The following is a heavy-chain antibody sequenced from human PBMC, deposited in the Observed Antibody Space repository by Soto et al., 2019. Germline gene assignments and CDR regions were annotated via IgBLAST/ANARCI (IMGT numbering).Heavy chain of an antibody. Sequence: SGPTLVNPTQTLTLTCTFSGFSLSTSGMCVSWIRQPPGKALEWLALIDWDDDKYYSTSLKTRLTISKGTSKNQVVLTMTNTDPVDTATYYCARMPHIVATVNVGTAMVTGDYYYYGMDVWGQGTTVTVSS. CDR1: GFSLSTSGMC. CDR2: IDWDDDK. V-gene: IGHV2-70*01. J-gene: IGHJ6*02. CDR3: ARMPHIVATVNVGTAMVTGDYYYYGMDV. D-gene: IGHD5-18*01.